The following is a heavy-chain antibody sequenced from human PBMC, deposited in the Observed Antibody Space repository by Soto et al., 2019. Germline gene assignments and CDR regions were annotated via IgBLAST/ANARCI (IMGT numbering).Heavy chain of an antibody. Sequence: QVQLVESGGGVVQPGRSLRLSCAASGFTFSSYGMHWVRQAPGKGLEWVAVISYDGSNKYYADSVKGRFTISSDNSKNTLYLQMNSLRAEDTAVYYCAKRGDGSGLAYWGQGTLVTVSS. CDR2: ISYDGSNK. D-gene: IGHD3-10*01. CDR1: GFTFSSYG. CDR3: AKRGDGSGLAY. J-gene: IGHJ4*02. V-gene: IGHV3-30*18.